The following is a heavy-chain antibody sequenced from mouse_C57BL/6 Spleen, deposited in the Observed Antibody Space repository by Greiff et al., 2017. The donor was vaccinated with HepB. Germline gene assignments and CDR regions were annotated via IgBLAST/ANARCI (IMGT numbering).Heavy chain of an antibody. CDR3: ARDPYGYGAMDY. CDR2: INYDGSST. CDR1: GFTFSDYY. Sequence: EVKLVESEGGLVQPGSSMKLSCTASGFTFSDYYMAWVRQVPEKGLEWVANINYDGSSTYYLDSLKSRFIISRENAKNILYLQMSSLKSEDTATYYCARDPYGYGAMDYWGQGTSVTVSS. J-gene: IGHJ4*01. D-gene: IGHD2-2*01. V-gene: IGHV5-16*01.